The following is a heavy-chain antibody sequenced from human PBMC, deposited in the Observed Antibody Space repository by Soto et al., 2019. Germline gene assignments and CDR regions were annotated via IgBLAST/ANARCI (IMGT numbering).Heavy chain of an antibody. CDR1: GFTFNSYV. CDR2: ISYDSTKT. CDR3: ARTRSAWSDFHYYSLDV. Sequence: GESLRLSCAASGFTFNSYVMHWVRQGPGNGLEWVAFISYDSTKTYYADSVKGRFTISRDNSNSALYVQMNSLTGEDTAVYYCARTRSAWSDFHYYSLDVWGQGTTVTVSS. J-gene: IGHJ6*02. V-gene: IGHV3-30*03. D-gene: IGHD1-26*01.